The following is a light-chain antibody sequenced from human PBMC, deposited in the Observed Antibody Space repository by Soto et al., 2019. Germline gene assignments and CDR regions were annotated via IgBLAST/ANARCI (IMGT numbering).Light chain of an antibody. J-gene: IGKJ1*01. V-gene: IGKV3-20*01. CDR1: QSVSSN. Sequence: THALATLSLSPVERPTLSFMASQSVSSNLAWYQQKPGQAPRLLIYGASNRATGIPDRFSGSGSGTDFTLTISRLEPEDFAVYYCQQYGRSGTFGQGTIVDIK. CDR2: GAS. CDR3: QQYGRSGT.